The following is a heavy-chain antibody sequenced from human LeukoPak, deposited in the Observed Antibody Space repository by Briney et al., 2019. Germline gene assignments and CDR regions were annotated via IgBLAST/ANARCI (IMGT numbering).Heavy chain of an antibody. D-gene: IGHD1-26*01. V-gene: IGHV3-21*01. Sequence: GGSLRLSCAASGFTFSSYSMNWVRQAPGKGLEWVSSISSSSSYIYYADSVKGRFTISRDNAKNSLYLQMNSLRAEDTAVYYRARGRNPGTGSYLYYFDYWGQGTLVTVSS. CDR1: GFTFSSYS. CDR2: ISSSSSYI. J-gene: IGHJ4*02. CDR3: ARGRNPGTGSYLYYFDY.